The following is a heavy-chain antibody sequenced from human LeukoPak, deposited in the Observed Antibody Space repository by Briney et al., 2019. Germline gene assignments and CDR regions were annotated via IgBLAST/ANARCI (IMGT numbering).Heavy chain of an antibody. CDR1: GGSISSYY. Sequence: SETLSLTCTVSGGSISSYYWSWIRQPPGKGLEWIGYIYYSGSTNYNPSLKSRVTISVDTSKNQFSLKLSSVTAADTAVYYCARVGPTYYYDSSGLYYFDYWGQGTLVTVSS. CDR2: IYYSGST. V-gene: IGHV4-59*01. J-gene: IGHJ4*02. CDR3: ARVGPTYYYDSSGLYYFDY. D-gene: IGHD3-22*01.